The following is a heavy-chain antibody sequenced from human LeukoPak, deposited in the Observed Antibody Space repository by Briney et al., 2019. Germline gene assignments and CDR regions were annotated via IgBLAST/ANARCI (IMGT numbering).Heavy chain of an antibody. CDR1: GGSISSGSYY. V-gene: IGHV4-61*02. J-gene: IGHJ5*02. CDR3: ARAGLAARRHNWFDP. D-gene: IGHD6-6*01. CDR2: IYTSGST. Sequence: SETLSLTCTVSGGSISSGSYYWSWIRQPPGKGLEWIGRIYTSGSTNYNPSLKSRVTISVDTSKNQFSLKLSSVTAADTAVYYCARAGLAARRHNWFDPWGQGTLVTVSS.